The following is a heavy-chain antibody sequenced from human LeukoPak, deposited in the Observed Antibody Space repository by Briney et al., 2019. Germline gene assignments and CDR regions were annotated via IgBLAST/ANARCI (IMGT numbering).Heavy chain of an antibody. J-gene: IGHJ3*02. D-gene: IGHD3-16*02. CDR1: GGSISSSSYY. Sequence: SETLSLTCTVSGGSISSSSYYWGWIRQPPGKGLEWIGSIYYSGSTYYNPSLKSRVTISVDTSKNQFSLKLSSVTAAGTAVYYCARPKSMITFGGVILDAFDIWGQGTMVAVSS. CDR2: IYYSGST. CDR3: ARPKSMITFGGVILDAFDI. V-gene: IGHV4-39*01.